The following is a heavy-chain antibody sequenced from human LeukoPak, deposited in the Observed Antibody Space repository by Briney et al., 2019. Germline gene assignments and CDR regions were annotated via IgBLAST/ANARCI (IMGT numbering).Heavy chain of an antibody. CDR3: ARRYCNSASCYVGYFDS. V-gene: IGHV4-39*01. CDR1: GGSISSSSYY. D-gene: IGHD2-2*01. CDR2: IYYSGST. J-gene: IGHJ4*02. Sequence: SETLSLTCTVSGGSISSSSYYWGWIRQPPGKGLEWIGSIYYSGSTYYNPSLKSRVTISVDTSKDQFSLRLSSMTAADAAFYYCARRYCNSASCYVGYFDSWGQGTLVTVSS.